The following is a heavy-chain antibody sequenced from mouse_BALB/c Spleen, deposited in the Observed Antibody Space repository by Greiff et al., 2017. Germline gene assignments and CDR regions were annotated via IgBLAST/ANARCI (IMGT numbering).Heavy chain of an antibody. D-gene: IGHD1-1*01. CDR3: CRYGAMDY. CDR1: GFNIKDYY. CDR2: IDPENGNT. J-gene: IGHJ4*01. V-gene: IGHV14-1*02. Sequence: VQLQQSGAELVRPGALVKLSCKASGFNIKDYYMHWVKQRPEQGLEWIGWIDPENGNTIYDPKFQGKASITADTSSNTAYLQLSSLTSEDTAVYYCCRYGAMDYWGQGTSVTVSS.